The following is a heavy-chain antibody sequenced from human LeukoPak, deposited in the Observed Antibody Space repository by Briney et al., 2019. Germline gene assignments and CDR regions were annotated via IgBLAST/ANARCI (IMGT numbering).Heavy chain of an antibody. CDR2: IIPIFGTA. D-gene: IGHD5-24*01. V-gene: IGHV1-69*13. Sequence: SVKVSCKASGGSFSSYAISWVRQAPGQGLEWMGGIIPIFGTANYAQKFQGRVTITADESTSTAYMELSSLRSEDTAVYYCARGVSMGQRWLQSYYYYYMDVWGKGTTVTVSS. CDR3: ARGVSMGQRWLQSYYYYYMDV. CDR1: GGSFSSYA. J-gene: IGHJ6*03.